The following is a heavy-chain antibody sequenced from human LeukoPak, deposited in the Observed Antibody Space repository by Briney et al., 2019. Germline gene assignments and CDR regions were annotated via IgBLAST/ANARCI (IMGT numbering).Heavy chain of an antibody. J-gene: IGHJ4*02. Sequence: GGSLRLSCGASGFIFSSYSMNWVRQAPGKGLEWVSSISATGNYIYYADSVKGRFTISRDNVKSSLYLQMNSLRAEDTAVYYCVRDRSGYTFDDWGQGTLVTVSS. CDR2: ISATGNYI. D-gene: IGHD5-18*01. V-gene: IGHV3-21*01. CDR3: VRDRSGYTFDD. CDR1: GFIFSSYS.